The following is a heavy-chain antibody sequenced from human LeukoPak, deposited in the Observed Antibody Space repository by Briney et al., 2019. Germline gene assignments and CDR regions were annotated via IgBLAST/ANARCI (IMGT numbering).Heavy chain of an antibody. J-gene: IGHJ4*02. CDR3: ARGNQLPSNWDY. D-gene: IGHD2-2*01. CDR2: IDYSGST. Sequence: SETLSLTCTVSGGSISSGGYYWSWIRQHPGKGLEWIGYIDYSGSTYYNPSLKSRVTISVDTSKNQFSLKLSSVTAADTAVYYCARGNQLPSNWDYWGQGTLVTVSS. V-gene: IGHV4-31*03. CDR1: GGSISSGGYY.